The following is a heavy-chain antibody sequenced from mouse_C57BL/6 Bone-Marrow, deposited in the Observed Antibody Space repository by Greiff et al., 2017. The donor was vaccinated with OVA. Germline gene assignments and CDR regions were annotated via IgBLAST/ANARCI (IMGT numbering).Heavy chain of an antibody. CDR3: ARLGTGTRGVYFDY. V-gene: IGHV1-82*01. CDR2: IYPGDGDT. D-gene: IGHD4-1*01. J-gene: IGHJ2*01. CDR1: GYAFSSSW. Sequence: QVQLKQSGPELVKPGASVKISCKASGYAFSSSWMNWVKQRPGKGLEWIGRIYPGDGDTNYNGKFKGKATLTADKSSSTAYMQLSSLTSEDSAVYFCARLGTGTRGVYFDYWGQGTTLTVSS.